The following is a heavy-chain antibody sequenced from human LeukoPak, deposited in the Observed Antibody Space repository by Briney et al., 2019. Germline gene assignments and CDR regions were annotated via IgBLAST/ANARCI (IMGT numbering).Heavy chain of an antibody. D-gene: IGHD4-17*01. Sequence: ASVKVSCKASGGTFSSYAISWVRQAPGQGLEWMGRIIPILGIANYAQKFQGRVTITADKSTSTAYMELSSLRSEDTAVYYCARDTEDYGDYGSGFDPWGQGTLVTVSS. CDR2: IIPILGIA. J-gene: IGHJ5*02. V-gene: IGHV1-69*04. CDR3: ARDTEDYGDYGSGFDP. CDR1: GGTFSSYA.